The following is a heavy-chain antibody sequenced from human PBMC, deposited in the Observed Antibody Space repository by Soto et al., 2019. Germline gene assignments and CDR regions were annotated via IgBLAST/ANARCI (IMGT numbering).Heavy chain of an antibody. CDR3: ARGRASGSYYLLDY. CDR2: INPNSGNI. V-gene: IGHV1-8*02. J-gene: IGHJ4*02. D-gene: IGHD3-10*01. CDR1: GYTFTSYG. Sequence: ASVKVSCKASGYTFTSYGISWVRQAPGHGLEWMGWINPNSGNIGYAQKFQGRVTMTRDTAIRTAYMEVSRLRSDDTAVYYCARGRASGSYYLLDYWGQGTLVTVSS.